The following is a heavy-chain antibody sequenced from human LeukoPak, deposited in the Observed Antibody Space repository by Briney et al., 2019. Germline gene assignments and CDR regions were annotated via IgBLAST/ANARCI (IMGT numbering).Heavy chain of an antibody. Sequence: SETLSLTCTVSGYSISSGYYWGWIRQPPGKGREWIGSIYHSGSTYYNPSLKRPVTISVDTSKSQYSLKLSSVTAADTAVYYCARYYYDSSGYYGGSAFDIWGQGTMVTVSS. CDR3: ARYYYDSSGYYGGSAFDI. CDR1: GYSISSGYY. J-gene: IGHJ3*02. CDR2: IYHSGST. D-gene: IGHD3-22*01. V-gene: IGHV4-38-2*02.